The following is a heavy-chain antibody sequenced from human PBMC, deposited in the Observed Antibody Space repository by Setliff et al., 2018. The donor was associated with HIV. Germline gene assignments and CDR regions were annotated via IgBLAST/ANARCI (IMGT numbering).Heavy chain of an antibody. Sequence: SETLSLTCAVSGYSISSSHWWGWIRQPPGKGLEWIGYIYYSGSTNYNPSLKSRATMSVDTSNNRFSLKLSSVTALDTAVYYCARRGDFFYYAMDVWGQGTTVTVSS. J-gene: IGHJ6*02. CDR1: GYSISSSHW. CDR2: IYYSGST. CDR3: ARRGDFFYYAMDV. V-gene: IGHV4-28*06.